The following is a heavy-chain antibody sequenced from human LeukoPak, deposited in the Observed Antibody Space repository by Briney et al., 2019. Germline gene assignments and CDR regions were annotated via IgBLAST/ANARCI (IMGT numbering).Heavy chain of an antibody. J-gene: IGHJ4*02. CDR2: INSDGSST. Sequence: GGSLRLSCAASGFPFSGYGMHWVRQAPGKGLVWVSRINSDGSSTSSADSVKGRFTISRDNSKSTLYLQMDSLRAEDTAVYYCARHGSGRNNFDPLDHWGQGTLVTVSS. D-gene: IGHD1-26*01. V-gene: IGHV3-74*01. CDR3: ARHGSGRNNFDPLDH. CDR1: GFPFSGYG.